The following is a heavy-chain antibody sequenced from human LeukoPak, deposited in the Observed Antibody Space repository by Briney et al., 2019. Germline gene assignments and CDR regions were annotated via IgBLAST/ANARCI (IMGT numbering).Heavy chain of an antibody. J-gene: IGHJ3*02. Sequence: VASVKVSCKASGYTFTSYGISWVRQAPGQGLEWMGWISAYNGKTNYAKKDQRRHTITTDTSTRTPYMELRSLRSDDTAVYYCARGRGEMATIKGCAFDIWGQGTMVTVSS. D-gene: IGHD5-24*01. CDR2: ISAYNGKT. CDR1: GYTFTSYG. CDR3: ARGRGEMATIKGCAFDI. V-gene: IGHV1-18*01.